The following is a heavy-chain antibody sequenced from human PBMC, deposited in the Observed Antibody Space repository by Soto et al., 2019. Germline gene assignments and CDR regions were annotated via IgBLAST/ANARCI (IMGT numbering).Heavy chain of an antibody. CDR1: GFTFRDYY. V-gene: IGHV3-11*05. J-gene: IGHJ6*02. Sequence: PGGSLRLSCEASGFTFRDYYMTWFRQAPGKGLEWLSYIDSSTKYTNYADSVKGRFTLSRDNAKNSLYLQMNSLRADDTAVYYCAREYYYTMDVWGQGTMVTVSS. CDR2: IDSSTKYT. CDR3: AREYYYTMDV.